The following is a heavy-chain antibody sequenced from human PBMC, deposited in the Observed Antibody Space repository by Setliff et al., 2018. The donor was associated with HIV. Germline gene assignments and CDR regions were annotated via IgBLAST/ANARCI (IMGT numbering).Heavy chain of an antibody. V-gene: IGHV3-73*01. Sequence: GGSLRLSCAASGFSFSGSALHWVRQASGKGLEWVGRIRSKTKSYATTYAASVTGRFTIPRDDSRSTAYLQMIGLKTEDTAVYYCTTQSPGATVASNYWGQGTLVTVSS. CDR2: IRSKTKSYAT. J-gene: IGHJ4*02. CDR1: GFSFSGSA. CDR3: TTQSPGATVASNY. D-gene: IGHD2-21*02.